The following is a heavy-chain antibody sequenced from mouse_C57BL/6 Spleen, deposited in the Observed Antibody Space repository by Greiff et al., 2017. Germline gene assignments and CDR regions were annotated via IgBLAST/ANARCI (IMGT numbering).Heavy chain of an antibody. D-gene: IGHD1-1*01. J-gene: IGHJ1*03. Sequence: VQLQQPGAELVKPGASVKMSCKASGYTFTSYWITWVKQRPGQGLEWIGDIYPGSGSTNYNEKCKSKATLTVDTSSRTAYMQLSSLTSEDSAVYYCAREKNYYYGSKGYFDVWGTGTTVTVSS. V-gene: IGHV1-55*01. CDR2: IYPGSGST. CDR1: GYTFTSYW. CDR3: AREKNYYYGSKGYFDV.